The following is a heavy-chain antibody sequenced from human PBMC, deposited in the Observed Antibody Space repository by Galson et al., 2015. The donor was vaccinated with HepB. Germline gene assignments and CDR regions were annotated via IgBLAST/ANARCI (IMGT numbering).Heavy chain of an antibody. D-gene: IGHD6-13*01. CDR2: IIPIFGTA. J-gene: IGHJ3*02. CDR3: ARDPATAAGLDAFDI. Sequence: SCKASGGTFSSYAISWVRQAPGQGLEWMGGIIPIFGTANYAQKFQGRVTITADKSTSTAYMELSSLRSEDTAVYYCARDPATAAGLDAFDIWGQGTMVTVSS. V-gene: IGHV1-69*06. CDR1: GGTFSSYA.